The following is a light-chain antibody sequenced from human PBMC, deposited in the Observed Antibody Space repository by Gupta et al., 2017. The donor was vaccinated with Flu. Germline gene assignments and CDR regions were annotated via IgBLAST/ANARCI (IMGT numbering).Light chain of an antibody. V-gene: IGKV3-15*01. CDR2: VAS. CDR3: QQYDNWPPLT. Sequence: EIVMTQSPGTLSVSPGERATLSCRARQSVNSKLAWYQQKPGQAPRLLIYVASTRATGIPARFSASWSGTEFTLTISSLQSEDVAVYYCQQYDNWPPLTFGGGTKVEIK. CDR1: QSVNSK. J-gene: IGKJ4*01.